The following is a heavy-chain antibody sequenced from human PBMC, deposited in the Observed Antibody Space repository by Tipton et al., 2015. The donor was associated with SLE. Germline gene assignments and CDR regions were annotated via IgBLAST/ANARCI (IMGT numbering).Heavy chain of an antibody. CDR1: GFTFSSYS. Sequence: GSLRLSCAASGFTFSSYSMNWVRQAPGKGLEWVSYISSSSSTIYYADSVKGRFTISRDNAKNSLYLQMNSLRAEDTAVYYCAKGDWYFDLWGRGTLVTVSS. CDR3: AKGDWYFDL. V-gene: IGHV3-48*01. J-gene: IGHJ2*01. CDR2: ISSSSSTI.